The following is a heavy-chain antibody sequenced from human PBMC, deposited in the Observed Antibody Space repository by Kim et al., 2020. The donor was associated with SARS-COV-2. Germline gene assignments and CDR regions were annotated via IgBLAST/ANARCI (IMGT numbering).Heavy chain of an antibody. CDR3: ARDPRYCGGDCPFFDI. Sequence: SETLSLTCAVSGGSISSSNWWSWVRQPPGKGLEWIGEIYHSGSTNYNPSLKSRVTISVDKSKNQFSLKLSSVTAADTAVYYCARDPRYCGGDCPFFDIWGQGTMVTVSS. V-gene: IGHV4-4*02. D-gene: IGHD2-21*02. J-gene: IGHJ3*02. CDR2: IYHSGST. CDR1: GGSISSSNW.